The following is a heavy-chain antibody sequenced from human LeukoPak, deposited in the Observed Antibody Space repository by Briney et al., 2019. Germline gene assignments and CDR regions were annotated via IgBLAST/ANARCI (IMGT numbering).Heavy chain of an antibody. CDR1: GFTFSTYG. V-gene: IGHV3-23*01. Sequence: PGGSLRLSCAASGFTFSTYGMGWVRQAPGKGLEWVSAISGGGSSTYYGDSVKGRFTISRDNSKNTLYLQMNSLRAEDTAVYYCAKAQELGNYEFVLFDSWGQGDLVTVSS. CDR3: AKAQELGNYEFVLFDS. CDR2: ISGGGSST. D-gene: IGHD7-27*01. J-gene: IGHJ4*02.